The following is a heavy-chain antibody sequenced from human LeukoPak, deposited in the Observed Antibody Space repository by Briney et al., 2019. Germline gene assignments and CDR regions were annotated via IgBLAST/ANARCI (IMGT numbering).Heavy chain of an antibody. CDR1: GFTFSSYA. CDR2: IWYDGSNK. V-gene: IGHV3-33*08. CDR3: ARAEPVAGLDY. J-gene: IGHJ4*02. D-gene: IGHD6-19*01. Sequence: GGSLRLSCAASGFTFSSYAMSWVRQAPGKGLEWVAVIWYDGSNKYYADSVKGRFTISRDNSKNTLYLQMNSLRAEDTAVYYCARAEPVAGLDYWGQGTLVTVSS.